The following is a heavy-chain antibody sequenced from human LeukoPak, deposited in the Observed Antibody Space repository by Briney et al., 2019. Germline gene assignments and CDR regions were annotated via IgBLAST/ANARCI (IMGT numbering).Heavy chain of an antibody. CDR1: GYTFTSYG. Sequence: ASVKVSCKASGYTFTSYGISWVRQAPGQGLEWMGWISAYNGNTDYAQKFQGRVTMTTDTSTNTAYMDLRSLRSDDTAVYYCARGGITVTTILSAFDIWGQGTMVTVSS. CDR2: ISAYNGNT. J-gene: IGHJ3*02. V-gene: IGHV1-18*01. CDR3: ARGGITVTTILSAFDI. D-gene: IGHD4-17*01.